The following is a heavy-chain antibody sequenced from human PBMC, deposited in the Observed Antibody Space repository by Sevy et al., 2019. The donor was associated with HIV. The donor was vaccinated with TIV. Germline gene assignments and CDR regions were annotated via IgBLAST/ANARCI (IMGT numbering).Heavy chain of an antibody. V-gene: IGHV3-23*01. CDR1: GFSFDSYG. Sequence: GGSLRLSCAVSGFSFDSYGMTWVRQAPGKGLEWVSGISGSGTRTYYADSVKGRFFISRDNSKNTLYLQMNSLRSEDTAIYYFGKGGGGHYDPDEIGYYFYYYNMDVWGKGTTVTVSS. CDR3: GKGGGGHYDPDEIGYYFYYYNMDV. J-gene: IGHJ6*03. CDR2: ISGSGTRT. D-gene: IGHD3-22*01.